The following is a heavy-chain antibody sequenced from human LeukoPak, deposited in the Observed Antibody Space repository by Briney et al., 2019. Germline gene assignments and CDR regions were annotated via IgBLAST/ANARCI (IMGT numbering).Heavy chain of an antibody. CDR1: GYTFTSYD. J-gene: IGHJ5*02. V-gene: IGHV1-8*03. CDR2: MNPNSGNT. CDR3: ARGNNYDSSDYYSWFDP. Sequence: VASVKVSCKASGYTFTSYDINWVRQATGQGLEWMGWMNPNSGNTGYAQKFQGRVTITRNTSISTAYMELSSLRSDDTALYYCARGNNYDSSDYYSWFDPWGQGTLVTVSS. D-gene: IGHD3-22*01.